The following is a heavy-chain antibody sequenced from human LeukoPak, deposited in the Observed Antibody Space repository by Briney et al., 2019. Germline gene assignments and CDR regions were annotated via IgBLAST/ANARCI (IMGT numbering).Heavy chain of an antibody. V-gene: IGHV4-39*07. D-gene: IGHD5-12*01. CDR2: IDYSGST. J-gene: IGHJ4*02. Sequence: SETLSLTCTVSGGSISSTNYYWGWTRQPPGKGLEWIGSIDYSGSTFYKPSLKSRVTISADTSKNQFSLKLSSVTAADTAVYYCARHASITGDYWGQGTLVTVSS. CDR3: ARHASITGDY. CDR1: GGSISSTNYY.